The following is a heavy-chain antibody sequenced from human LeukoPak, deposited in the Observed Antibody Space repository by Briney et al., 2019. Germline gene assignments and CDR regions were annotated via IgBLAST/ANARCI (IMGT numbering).Heavy chain of an antibody. CDR1: GYTFTSYY. J-gene: IGHJ4*02. D-gene: IGHD1-26*01. CDR2: INPSGGST. V-gene: IGHV1-46*01. CDR3: AKGPAGERLDY. Sequence: ASVKVSCKASGYTFTSYYMHWVRQAPGQGLEWMGIINPSGGSTSYAQKFQGRVTMTRDMSTSTVYMELSSLRSEDTAVYYCAKGPAGERLDYSGQGTLVTVSS.